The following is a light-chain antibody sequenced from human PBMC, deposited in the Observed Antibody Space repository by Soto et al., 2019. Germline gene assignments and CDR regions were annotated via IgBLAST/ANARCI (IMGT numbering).Light chain of an antibody. CDR1: QSVSSSY. V-gene: IGKV3D-20*02. CDR2: GAS. CDR3: QQRSNLPIN. Sequence: ILLASSPVATWLSPGEIATLPCRSSQSVSSSYLAWYQQKPGQAPRLLIYGASSRATGTPDRFSGSGSGTDFTLTISRLEPEDFAVYYCQQRSNLPINFAGGTKVDIK. J-gene: IGKJ4*01.